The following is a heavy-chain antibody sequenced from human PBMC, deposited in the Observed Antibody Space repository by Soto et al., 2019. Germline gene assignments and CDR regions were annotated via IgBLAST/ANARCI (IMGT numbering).Heavy chain of an antibody. Sequence: PSETLSLTCSVSGRSISEINSYWGWIRQTPGEGLEWIGTIHHTGSTYYNPSLKSRVIISLDTSKNQFSLKLSSVTAADTALYSCARPEGGYGAGYSWFDPWGQGTRVTVS. CDR1: GRSISEINSY. CDR3: ARPEGGYGAGYSWFDP. J-gene: IGHJ5*02. D-gene: IGHD5-12*01. V-gene: IGHV4-39*01. CDR2: IHHTGST.